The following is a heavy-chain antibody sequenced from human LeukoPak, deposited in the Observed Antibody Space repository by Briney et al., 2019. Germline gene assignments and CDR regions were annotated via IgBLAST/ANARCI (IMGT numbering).Heavy chain of an antibody. CDR3: TSQVSVKKYLTDY. V-gene: IGHV3-15*01. CDR2: IKSKTDGGTT. J-gene: IGHJ4*02. CDR1: GFTFSNAW. D-gene: IGHD3-16*02. Sequence: PGGSLRLSCAASGFTFSNAWMSWVRQAPGKGLEWVGRIKSKTDGGTTDYAAPVKGRFTISRDDSKNTLYLQMNSLKTEDTAVYYCTSQVSVKKYLTDYWGQGTLVTVSS.